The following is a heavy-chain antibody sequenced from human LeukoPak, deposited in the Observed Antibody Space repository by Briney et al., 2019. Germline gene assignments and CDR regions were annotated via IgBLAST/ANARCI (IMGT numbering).Heavy chain of an antibody. D-gene: IGHD4-17*01. CDR3: ATDYGDYVFGF. J-gene: IGHJ5*01. CDR2: IYYSGST. V-gene: IGHV4-39*01. CDR1: GDSISSSSSY. Sequence: SETLSLTCTVSGDSISSSSSYWGWIRQPPGEGLEWIGSIYYSGSTYYNTSLKSRVTISVDTSKNQFSLKLSSVTAADTAVYYCATDYGDYVFGFWGQGTLVTVSS.